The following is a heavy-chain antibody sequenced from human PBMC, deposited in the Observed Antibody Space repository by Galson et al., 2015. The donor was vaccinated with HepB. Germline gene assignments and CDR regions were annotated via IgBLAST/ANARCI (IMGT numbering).Heavy chain of an antibody. J-gene: IGHJ5*02. CDR2: INTNTGNP. D-gene: IGHD4-11*01. V-gene: IGHV7-4-1*02. CDR1: GYTFTSYA. Sequence: SVKVSCKASGYTFTSYAMNWVRQAPGQGLEWMGWINTNTGNPTYAQGFTGRFVSSLDTSVSTAYLQISSLKAEDTAVYYCAREVTISINWFDPWGQGTLVTVSS. CDR3: AREVTISINWFDP.